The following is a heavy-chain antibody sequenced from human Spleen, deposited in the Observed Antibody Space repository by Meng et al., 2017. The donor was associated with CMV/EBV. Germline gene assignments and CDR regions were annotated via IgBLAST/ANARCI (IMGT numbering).Heavy chain of an antibody. J-gene: IGHJ5*02. D-gene: IGHD2-15*01. Sequence: GSGYSFFRYWIGWVRQKPGKGLEWMGIIYPGDSDTRYSPSFQGQVTISADKFISTAYLQWSSLKASDTAIYYCARHAVGAAFGWFDPWGQGTLVTVSS. V-gene: IGHV5-51*01. CDR3: ARHAVGAAFGWFDP. CDR2: IYPGDSDT. CDR1: GYSFFRYW.